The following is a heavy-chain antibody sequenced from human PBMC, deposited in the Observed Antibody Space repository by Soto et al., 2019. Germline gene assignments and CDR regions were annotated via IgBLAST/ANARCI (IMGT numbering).Heavy chain of an antibody. CDR3: ARRVPSGSGADYYGMDV. V-gene: IGHV5-51*01. J-gene: IGHJ6*04. Sequence: PGESLKISCKGSGDVFTSHWIAWVRQMPGKGLEWMGIIYPGDSDTIYSPSFQGQVTFSVDKSISTVYLQWTTLKASDTAMYYCARRVPSGSGADYYGMDVWGKGTTVTVSS. D-gene: IGHD3-10*01. CDR2: IYPGDSDT. CDR1: GDVFTSHW.